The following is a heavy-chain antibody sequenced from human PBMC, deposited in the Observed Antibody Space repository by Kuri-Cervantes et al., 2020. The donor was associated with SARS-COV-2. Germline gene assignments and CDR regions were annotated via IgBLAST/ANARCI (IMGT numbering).Heavy chain of an antibody. J-gene: IGHJ6*02. D-gene: IGHD2-15*01. CDR3: ARGDCSGGSCCGMDV. CDR2: IYYSGST. V-gene: IGHV4-59*01. CDR1: GGSISSYY. Sequence: SETLSLTCTVSGGSISSYYWSWIRQPPGKGLEWIGYIYYSGSTNYNPSLKSRVTISVDTSKNQFSLKLSSVTAADTAVYYCARGDCSGGSCCGMDVWGQGTTVTVSS.